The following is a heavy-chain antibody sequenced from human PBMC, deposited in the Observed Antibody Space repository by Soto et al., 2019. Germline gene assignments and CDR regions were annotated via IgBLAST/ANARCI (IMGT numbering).Heavy chain of an antibody. CDR1: GGSFSGYY. V-gene: IGHV4-34*01. CDR2: INHSGST. D-gene: IGHD3-10*01. Sequence: RSLTCAVYGGSFSGYYWSWIRQPPGKGLEWIGEINHSGSTNYNPSLKSRVTISVDTSKNQFSLKLSSVTAADTAVYYCARVGRFLNWFDPWGQGTLVTVSS. CDR3: ARVGRFLNWFDP. J-gene: IGHJ5*02.